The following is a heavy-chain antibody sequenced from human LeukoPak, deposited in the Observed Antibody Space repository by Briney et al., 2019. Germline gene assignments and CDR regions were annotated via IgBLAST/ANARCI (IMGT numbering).Heavy chain of an antibody. D-gene: IGHD3-10*01. J-gene: IGHJ4*02. CDR3: ARDGYATGSHDY. V-gene: IGHV3-7*04. CDR1: GFTFTSVC. Sequence: GGSLRLSCAASGFTFTSVCTTCVPQAPGKGLEWGANIRKDGRAKSYADSVKGRFTVSRDNAQNSLYLQTNSLRAEDTAVYYCARDGYATGSHDYWGQGTLVTVSS. CDR2: IRKDGRAK.